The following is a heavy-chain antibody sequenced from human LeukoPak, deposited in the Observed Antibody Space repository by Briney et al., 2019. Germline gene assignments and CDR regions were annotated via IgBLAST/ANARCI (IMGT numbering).Heavy chain of an antibody. CDR1: GFTFSNYG. CDR2: ILYDGSNK. Sequence: GGSLRLSCAASGFTFSNYGMHWVRQAPGKGLKWVAVILYDGSNKDYADSVKGRFTISRDNFKNALYLQMNSLRAEDTAVYYCAKTGSDTSGYYYAFDYWGQGTLVTVSS. V-gene: IGHV3-30*18. D-gene: IGHD3-22*01. J-gene: IGHJ4*02. CDR3: AKTGSDTSGYYYAFDY.